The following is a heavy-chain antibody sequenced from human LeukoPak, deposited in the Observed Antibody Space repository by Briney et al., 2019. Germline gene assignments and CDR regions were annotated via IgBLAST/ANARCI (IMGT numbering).Heavy chain of an antibody. CDR1: GFTVRSNC. V-gene: IGHV3-23*01. D-gene: IGHD3-22*01. J-gene: IGHJ4*02. CDR3: AKSFYYDRSGSYVSHQFDH. CDR2: ISGSCGST. Sequence: HSGGSLRLSCAASGFTVRSNCMTWVRQAPGKGLEWVSAISGSCGSTYYADSVKGRFIISRDNSKNPLHLQMNSLRAEETAAYYCAKSFYYDRSGSYVSHQFDHWGLGTLVTVSS.